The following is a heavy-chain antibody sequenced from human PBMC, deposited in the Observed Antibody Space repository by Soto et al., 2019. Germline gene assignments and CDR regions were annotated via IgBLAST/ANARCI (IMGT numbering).Heavy chain of an antibody. V-gene: IGHV4-30-2*01. CDR1: GGSISSGGYS. J-gene: IGHJ4*02. CDR3: AREGAFGELIS. D-gene: IGHD3-10*01. CDR2: IYHSGST. Sequence: TSETLCLTCAVSGGSISSGGYSWSWIRQPPGKGLEWIGYIYHSGSTYYNPSLKSRVTISVDRSKNQFSLKLSSVTAADTAVYYCAREGAFGELISWGQGTLVTVSS.